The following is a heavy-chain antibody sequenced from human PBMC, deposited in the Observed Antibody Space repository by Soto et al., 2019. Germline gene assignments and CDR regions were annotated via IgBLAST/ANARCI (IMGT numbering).Heavy chain of an antibody. J-gene: IGHJ3*02. CDR3: ARRPAMADLGAFDI. CDR1: GDSISSYY. D-gene: IGHD5-18*01. Sequence: SETLSLTCTVSGDSISSYYWSWIRQPPGKGLEWIGYIYYSGSTNYNPSLKSRVTISVDTSKNQFSLKLSSVTAADTAVYYCARRPAMADLGAFDIWGQGTMVTVSS. CDR2: IYYSGST. V-gene: IGHV4-59*01.